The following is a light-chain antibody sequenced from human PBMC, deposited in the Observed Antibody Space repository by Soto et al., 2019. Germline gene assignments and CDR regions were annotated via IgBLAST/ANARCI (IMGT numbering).Light chain of an antibody. CDR1: RGIGDR. V-gene: IGKV1-12*01. J-gene: IGKJ2*01. CDR3: QQTYRIPYT. Sequence: VGARVTITCRASRGIGDRLAWYQKKSGTPPKLLMYAASNLQSGVPSRFSGRGSGTDFTLTISSLQPEDFASYYCQQTYRIPYTFGQGTKVDIK. CDR2: AAS.